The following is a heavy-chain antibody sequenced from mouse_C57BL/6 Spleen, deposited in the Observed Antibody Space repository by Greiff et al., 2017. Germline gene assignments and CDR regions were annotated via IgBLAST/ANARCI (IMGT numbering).Heavy chain of an antibody. CDR2: IEPNSGGT. J-gene: IGHJ2*01. Sequence: VQLQQPGAELVKPGASVKLSCKASGYTFTSYWMHWVKQRPGRGLEWIGRIEPNSGGTKYNEKFKSKATLTVDKPSSTAYMQLSSLTSEDSAVYYCARENDYDGGDLDYWGQGTTLTVSS. D-gene: IGHD2-4*01. CDR3: ARENDYDGGDLDY. V-gene: IGHV1-72*01. CDR1: GYTFTSYW.